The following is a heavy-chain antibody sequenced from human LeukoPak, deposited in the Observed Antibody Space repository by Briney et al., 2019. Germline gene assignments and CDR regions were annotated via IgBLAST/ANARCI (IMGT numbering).Heavy chain of an antibody. D-gene: IGHD7-27*01. J-gene: IGHJ2*01. CDR1: GFTFGTYG. CDR3: ARELVSLGTGYFDL. CDR2: ITGSSTWT. V-gene: IGHV3-23*01. Sequence: GGPLRLSCEASGFTFGTYGMTWVRQAPGKGLEWVSGITGSSTWTYYADSVRGRFTISRDNSKNTLRLQMNNLTADDTAIYYCARELVSLGTGYFDLWGRGTLVTVSS.